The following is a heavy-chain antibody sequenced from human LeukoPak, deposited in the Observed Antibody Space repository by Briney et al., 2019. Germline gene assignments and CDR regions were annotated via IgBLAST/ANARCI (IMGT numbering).Heavy chain of an antibody. CDR2: ISSSSSYI. CDR3: ASLLGNDARRFDY. Sequence: GGSLRLSCAASGFTFSSYSMYWVRQAPGKGLEWVSSISSSSSYIYYADSVKGRFTISRDNAKNSLYLQMNSLRAEDTAVYYCASLLGNDARRFDYWGQGTLVTVSS. J-gene: IGHJ4*02. CDR1: GFTFSSYS. D-gene: IGHD1-1*01. V-gene: IGHV3-21*01.